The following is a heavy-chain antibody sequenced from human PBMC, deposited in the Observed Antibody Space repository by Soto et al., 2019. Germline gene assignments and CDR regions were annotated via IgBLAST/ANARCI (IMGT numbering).Heavy chain of an antibody. Sequence: QVQLQASGPGLVKPSETLSLTCTVSGGSISSYYWSWIRQPPGKGLEWIGYIYYSGSTNYNPSLTSRVTKSVDTCKSQFSPKLSYVTAADKAVYYCARATAYYDILTVYSPYYFDYWGQGTLFTVSS. V-gene: IGHV4-59*01. CDR2: IYYSGST. D-gene: IGHD3-9*01. J-gene: IGHJ4*02. CDR1: GGSISSYY. CDR3: ARATAYYDILTVYSPYYFDY.